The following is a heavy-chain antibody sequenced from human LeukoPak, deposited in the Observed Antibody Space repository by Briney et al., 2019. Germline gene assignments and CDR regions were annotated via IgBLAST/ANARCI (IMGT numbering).Heavy chain of an antibody. CDR3: AREEGDYVWGSYAFDI. D-gene: IGHD3-16*01. CDR1: GGSISSYY. CDR2: IYYSGST. Sequence: SETLSLTCTVSGGSISSYYWSWIRQPPGQGLGWIGYIYYSGSTNYNPSLKSRVTISVDTYKNQFSLKLSSVTAADTAVYYCAREEGDYVWGSYAFDIWGQGTMVTVSS. V-gene: IGHV4-59*01. J-gene: IGHJ3*02.